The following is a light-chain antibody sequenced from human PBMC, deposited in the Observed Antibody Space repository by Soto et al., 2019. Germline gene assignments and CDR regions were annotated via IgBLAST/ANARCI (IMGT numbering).Light chain of an antibody. V-gene: IGLV2-14*01. CDR3: SSYTSSNTLV. J-gene: IGLJ3*02. CDR2: VVV. Sequence: QSALTQPASVSGSPGQSITISCTGTSSDVGGHNYVSWYQQHPGKVPKLMIYVVVNRPSGVSNRFSGSKSGNTASLTISGLQAEDEADYYCSSYTSSNTLVFGGGTKLTVL. CDR1: SSDVGGHNY.